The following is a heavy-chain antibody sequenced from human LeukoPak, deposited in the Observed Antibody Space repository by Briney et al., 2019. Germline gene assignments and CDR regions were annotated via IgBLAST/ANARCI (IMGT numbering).Heavy chain of an antibody. D-gene: IGHD3-3*01. V-gene: IGHV3-33*01. J-gene: IGHJ4*02. CDR1: GFTFSSYG. CDR2: IWYDGSNK. CDR3: ARENSRSFAKFDY. Sequence: GGSLRLSCAASGFTFSSYGMHWVRQAPGKGLEWVAVIWYDGSNKYYADSVKGRSTISRDNSKNTLYLQMNSLRAEDTAVYYCARENSRSFAKFDYWGQGTLVTVSS.